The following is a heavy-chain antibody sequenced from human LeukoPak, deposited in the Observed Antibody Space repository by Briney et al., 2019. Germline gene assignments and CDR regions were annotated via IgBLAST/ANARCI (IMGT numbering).Heavy chain of an antibody. CDR3: ARDRRRKGYCSSTSCYVGSDY. D-gene: IGHD2-2*01. CDR1: GFTFSSYW. Sequence: QSGGSLRLSCAASGFTFSSYWMSWVRQAPGKGLEWVANIKQDGSEKYYVDSVKGRFTISRDNAKNSLYLQMNSLRAEDTAVYYCARDRRRKGYCSSTSCYVGSDYWGQGTLVTVSS. CDR2: IKQDGSEK. V-gene: IGHV3-7*01. J-gene: IGHJ4*02.